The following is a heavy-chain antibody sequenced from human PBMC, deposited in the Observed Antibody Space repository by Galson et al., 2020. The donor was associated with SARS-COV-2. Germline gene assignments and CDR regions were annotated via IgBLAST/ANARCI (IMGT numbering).Heavy chain of an antibody. CDR1: GFTVSGNY. D-gene: IGHD4-17*01. Sequence: GESLKISCAASGFTVSGNYMSWVRQAPGRGLEWVSVIYSGGFTYYADSVKGRFTISRDNSENTLYLQMNSLRAEDTALYYCARDRELPTVTTESEYYYRMDVWGHGTTVTVSS. J-gene: IGHJ6*02. CDR2: IYSGGFT. V-gene: IGHV3-53*01. CDR3: ARDRELPTVTTESEYYYRMDV.